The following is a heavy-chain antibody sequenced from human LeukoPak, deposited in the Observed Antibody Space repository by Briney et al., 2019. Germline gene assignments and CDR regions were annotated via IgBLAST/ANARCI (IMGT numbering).Heavy chain of an antibody. CDR1: GGTFTNYA. V-gene: IGHV1-2*02. J-gene: IGHJ4*02. CDR3: ARIGYNHYFDY. D-gene: IGHD1-14*01. Sequence: GAAVKVSCKASGGTFTNYAINWVRQAPGQGLEWMGWINPNSGGTNYAQTFQGRVTMTRDTSITTAYLELSRLRSDDTAVYYCARIGYNHYFDYWGQGTLVTVSS. CDR2: INPNSGGT.